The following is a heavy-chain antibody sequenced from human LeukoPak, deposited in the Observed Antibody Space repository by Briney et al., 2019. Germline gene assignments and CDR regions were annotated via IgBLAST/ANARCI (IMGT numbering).Heavy chain of an antibody. CDR1: GFIFSSYS. J-gene: IGHJ3*01. CDR3: ARVPYYYDSSGYSDAFDG. Sequence: GGSLRLSCAASGFIFSSYSMNWVRQAPGKRLEWVTSLSFVTTYIYYAESVKGRFTISRDNAKNSLYLDMNSLRVEDTALYYCARVPYYYDSSGYSDAFDGWGQGTMVTVSS. V-gene: IGHV3-21*01. CDR2: LSFVTTYI. D-gene: IGHD3-22*01.